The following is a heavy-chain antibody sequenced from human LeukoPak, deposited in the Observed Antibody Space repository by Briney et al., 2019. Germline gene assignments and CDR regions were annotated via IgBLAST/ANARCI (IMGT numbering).Heavy chain of an antibody. CDR1: GYNFISYW. D-gene: IGHD3-22*01. Sequence: GEALKISCKGSGYNFISYWIGWVRQIPGRDLEWMGMIYPGDSDTRYNPSFQGHVTISADKSITTIYLQWSSLRASDTAMYYCVRTYDRSGHYYPDYWGQGTLVTVSS. V-gene: IGHV5-51*01. J-gene: IGHJ4*02. CDR3: VRTYDRSGHYYPDY. CDR2: IYPGDSDT.